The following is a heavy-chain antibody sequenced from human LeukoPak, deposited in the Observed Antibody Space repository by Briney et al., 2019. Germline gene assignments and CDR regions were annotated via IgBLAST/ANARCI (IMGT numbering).Heavy chain of an antibody. Sequence: SGPTLVHPTETLTLTCTFSGFSLSPSGMRVSWMRQPPGKALEWLGSIDWGDEKFYSTSLKTRLTITKDNSKTQVVFTMTNMEPVDTATYCCARPHGSSGWYYLDYWGQGTLVTVSS. D-gene: IGHD6-19*01. J-gene: IGHJ4*02. V-gene: IGHV2-70*04. CDR2: IDWGDEK. CDR1: GFSLSPSGMR. CDR3: ARPHGSSGWYYLDY.